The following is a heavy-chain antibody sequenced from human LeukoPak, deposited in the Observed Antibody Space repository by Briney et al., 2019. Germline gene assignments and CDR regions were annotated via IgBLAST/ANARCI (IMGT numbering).Heavy chain of an antibody. Sequence: GASVKVSCKASGYTFTSYGISWVRQAPGQGLEWMGWISAYNGNTNYAQRLQGRVTMTTDTSTSTAYMELRSLRSDDTAVYYCARIPYDILTGYSVPHFDYWGQGTLVTVSS. CDR1: GYTFTSYG. V-gene: IGHV1-18*01. CDR2: ISAYNGNT. CDR3: ARIPYDILTGYSVPHFDY. J-gene: IGHJ4*02. D-gene: IGHD3-9*01.